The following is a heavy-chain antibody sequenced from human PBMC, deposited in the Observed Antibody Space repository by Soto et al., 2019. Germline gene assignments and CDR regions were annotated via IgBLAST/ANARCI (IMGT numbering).Heavy chain of an antibody. CDR3: AKDKFLGGGRLNWFDP. D-gene: IGHD2-15*01. CDR1: GFTFSSYA. V-gene: IGHV3-23*01. CDR2: ISGSGGST. Sequence: GGSLRLSCAASGFTFSSYAMSWVRQAPGKGLEWVSAISGSGGSTYYADSVKGRFTISRDNSKNTLYLQMNSLRAEDTAVYYCAKDKFLGGGRLNWFDPWGQGTLVTVSS. J-gene: IGHJ5*02.